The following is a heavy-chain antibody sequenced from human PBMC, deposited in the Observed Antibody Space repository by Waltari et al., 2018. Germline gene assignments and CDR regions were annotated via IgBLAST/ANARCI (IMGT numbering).Heavy chain of an antibody. CDR2: ISYGGSNK. J-gene: IGHJ4*02. D-gene: IGHD4-17*01. V-gene: IGHV3-30-3*01. Sequence: QVQLVESGGGVVQPGRSLRLSCAASGFTFSSYAMHWVRQAPGKGLEWVAVISYGGSNKYYADSVKGRFTISRDNSKNTLYLQMNSLRAEDTAVYYCARLEAVTFTFDYWGQGTLVTVSS. CDR3: ARLEAVTFTFDY. CDR1: GFTFSSYA.